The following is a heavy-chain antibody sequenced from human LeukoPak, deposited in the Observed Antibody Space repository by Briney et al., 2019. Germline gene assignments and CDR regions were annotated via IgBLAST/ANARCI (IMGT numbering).Heavy chain of an antibody. CDR2: IIPIFGTA. D-gene: IGHD6-13*01. CDR3: ARGYSSSWSETDY. Sequence: SVKVSCKASGGTFSSYAISWVRQAPGQGLEWMGGIIPIFGTANYVQKFQGRVTITADESTSTAYMELSSLRSEDTAVYYCARGYSSSWSETDYWGQGTLVTVSS. V-gene: IGHV1-69*13. J-gene: IGHJ4*02. CDR1: GGTFSSYA.